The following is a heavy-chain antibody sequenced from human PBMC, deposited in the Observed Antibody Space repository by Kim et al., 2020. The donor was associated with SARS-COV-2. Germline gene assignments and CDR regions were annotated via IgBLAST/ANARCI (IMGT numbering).Heavy chain of an antibody. V-gene: IGHV4-39*01. CDR3: ARRRGSGYPNLFDP. J-gene: IGHJ5*02. D-gene: IGHD3-22*01. Sequence: NPSLKSRVTISVDTSKNPFSLKLGSVTAADTAVYYWARRRGSGYPNLFDPWGQGTLVTVSS.